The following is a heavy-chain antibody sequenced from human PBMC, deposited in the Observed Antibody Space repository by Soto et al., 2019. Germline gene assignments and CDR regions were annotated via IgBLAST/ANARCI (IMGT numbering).Heavy chain of an antibody. V-gene: IGHV1-3*01. J-gene: IGHJ5*02. CDR1: GYTSTSYA. CDR3: ARWRSYYDSRGWFWFDP. Sequence: ASVKVSCKASGYTSTSYAMHWVRQAPGQRLEWMGWINAGNGNTKYSQKFQGRVTITRDTSASTAYMELSSLRSEDTAVYYCARWRSYYDSRGWFWFDPWGQGTLVTV. CDR2: INAGNGNT. D-gene: IGHD3-22*01.